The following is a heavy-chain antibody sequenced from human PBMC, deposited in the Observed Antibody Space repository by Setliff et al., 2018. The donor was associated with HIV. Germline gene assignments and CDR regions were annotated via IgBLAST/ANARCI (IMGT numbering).Heavy chain of an antibody. D-gene: IGHD3-10*01. CDR2: IFNDGRT. J-gene: IGHJ4*02. CDR3: ARHFPSISLFFGDPGPFDR. CDR1: GGSISSSSYY. V-gene: IGHV4-39*01. Sequence: SETLSLTCTVSGGSISSSSYYWGWIRQPPGKGLEWIGSIFNDGRTYYNPSLKSQVTIPMDTSTNQFSLKLTSVTAADTAVYFCARHFPSISLFFGDPGPFDRWGQGALVTVSS.